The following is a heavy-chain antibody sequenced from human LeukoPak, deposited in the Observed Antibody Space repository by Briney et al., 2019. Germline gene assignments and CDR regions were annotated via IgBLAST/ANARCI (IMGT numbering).Heavy chain of an antibody. D-gene: IGHD6-19*01. CDR1: GGSISSGGYY. Sequence: PSQTLSLTCAVSGGSISSGGYYWSWIRQPPGKGLEWIGYIYYSGSTNYIPSLKSRVTISVDTSKNQFSLKLSSVTAADTAVYYCASLGVAVAAHAFDIWGQGTMVTVSS. V-gene: IGHV4-61*08. CDR3: ASLGVAVAAHAFDI. J-gene: IGHJ3*02. CDR2: IYYSGST.